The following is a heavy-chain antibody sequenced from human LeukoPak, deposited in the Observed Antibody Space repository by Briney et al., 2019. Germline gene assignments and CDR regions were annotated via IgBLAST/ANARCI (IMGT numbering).Heavy chain of an antibody. V-gene: IGHV2-5*02. CDR2: IYWDDDK. Sequence: SGPTLVNPTQTLTLTCTFSGFSLSTSGVGVGWIRQPPGKALEWLALIYWDDDKRYSPSLKSRLTITKDTSKNQVVLTMTNMDPVDTATYYCAHSTTAVQWLVRRQDYNWFDPWGQGTLVTVSS. D-gene: IGHD6-19*01. CDR1: GFSLSTSGVG. CDR3: AHSTTAVQWLVRRQDYNWFDP. J-gene: IGHJ5*02.